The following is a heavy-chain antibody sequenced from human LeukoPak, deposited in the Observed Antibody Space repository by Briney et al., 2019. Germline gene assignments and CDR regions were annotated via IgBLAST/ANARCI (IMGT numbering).Heavy chain of an antibody. CDR1: GGSISSGDYY. CDR3: ARGNCSSTSCYQEFDY. J-gene: IGHJ4*02. D-gene: IGHD2-2*01. Sequence: PSETLSLTCTVSGGSISSGDYYWSWIRQPPGKGLEWIGYIYYSGSTYYNPSPKSRVTISVDTSKNQFSLKLSSVTAADTAVYYCARGNCSSTSCYQEFDYWGQGTLVTVSS. V-gene: IGHV4-30-4*08. CDR2: IYYSGST.